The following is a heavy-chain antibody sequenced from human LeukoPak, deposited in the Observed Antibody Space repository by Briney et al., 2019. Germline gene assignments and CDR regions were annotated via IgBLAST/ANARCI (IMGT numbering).Heavy chain of an antibody. CDR1: GFTFNTFH. V-gene: IGHV3-30*03. J-gene: IGHJ6*03. CDR3: ARVGRVSIYPTFMDV. Sequence: PGGSLTLSCEASGFTFNTFHMLGLRQTPDKGLVWVTVSSDDGRDTYYAGWVNGRFTITRANSNNTCYLQMNSLRTEDTAAVYYARVGRVSIYPTFMDVWGKGTTVTVSS. D-gene: IGHD6-6*01. CDR2: SSDDGRDT.